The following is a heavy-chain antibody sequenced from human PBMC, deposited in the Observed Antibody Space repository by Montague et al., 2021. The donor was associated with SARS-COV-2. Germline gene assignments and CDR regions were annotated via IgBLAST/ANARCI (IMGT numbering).Heavy chain of an antibody. J-gene: IGHJ3*02. CDR1: GGSISSYY. Sequence: SETLSLTCTVSGGSISSYYWSWIRQPPGKGLEWIGYIYYSGSTXXXPSXXXRVTISVDTSENQFSLKLSSVTAADTAVYYCARWGLYGGNPGDGAFDIWGQGTMVTVSS. CDR2: IYYSGST. V-gene: IGHV4-59*01. D-gene: IGHD4-23*01. CDR3: ARWGLYGGNPGDGAFDI.